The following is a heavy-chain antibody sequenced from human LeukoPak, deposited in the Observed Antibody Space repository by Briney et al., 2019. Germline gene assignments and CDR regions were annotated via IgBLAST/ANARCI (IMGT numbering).Heavy chain of an antibody. D-gene: IGHD5-18*01. CDR2: IRSKAYRGTT. Sequence: GRSLRLSCRGFGFTFGDHAMSWVRQAPGKGLEWVGFIRSKAYRGTTEYAASVKGRFTISRDDSANIAYLQMNSLRTEDTAVYYCARGPIQLWIHNAMDVWGQGTTVTVSS. CDR1: GFTFGDHA. V-gene: IGHV3-49*04. CDR3: ARGPIQLWIHNAMDV. J-gene: IGHJ6*02.